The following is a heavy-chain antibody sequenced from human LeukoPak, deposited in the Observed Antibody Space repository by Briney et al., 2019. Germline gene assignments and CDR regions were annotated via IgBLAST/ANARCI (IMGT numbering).Heavy chain of an antibody. D-gene: IGHD3-10*01. CDR3: AREMRGSGSYVDY. Sequence: SETLSLTCAVYGGSFSGYYWSWIRQPPGKGLEWIGEINHSGSTNYNPSLKSRVTISVDTSKNQFSLKLSFVTAADTAVYYCAREMRGSGSYVDYWGQGALVTVSS. V-gene: IGHV4-34*01. J-gene: IGHJ4*02. CDR2: INHSGST. CDR1: GGSFSGYY.